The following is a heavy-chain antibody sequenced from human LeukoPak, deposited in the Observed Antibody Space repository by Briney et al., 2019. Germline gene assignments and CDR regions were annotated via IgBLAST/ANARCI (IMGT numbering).Heavy chain of an antibody. CDR2: IKPSGDNT. Sequence: ASVKVSCKASGYTFTNYNLHWVRQAPGQRLEWMGIIKPSGDNTSNAQKFQGRVTMTSDTSTSTWYMELSSLKFEDTAVYYCARVRDGYNDAYDFWGQGTMVTVTS. D-gene: IGHD5-24*01. CDR3: ARVRDGYNDAYDF. J-gene: IGHJ3*01. V-gene: IGHV1-46*01. CDR1: GYTFTNYN.